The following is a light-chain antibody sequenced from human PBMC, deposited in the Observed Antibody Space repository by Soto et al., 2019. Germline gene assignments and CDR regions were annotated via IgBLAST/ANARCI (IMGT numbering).Light chain of an antibody. CDR2: KAS. Sequence: DIQMTQSPSTLSASVGDRVTITCRASQSITNWLAWYQQKPGKAPNLLIYKASNLETGVPSRFSGSGSGTEFPLTISGLQRDDFATYYCQQYETYYTFGQGTKLEIK. V-gene: IGKV1-5*03. CDR1: QSITNW. CDR3: QQYETYYT. J-gene: IGKJ2*01.